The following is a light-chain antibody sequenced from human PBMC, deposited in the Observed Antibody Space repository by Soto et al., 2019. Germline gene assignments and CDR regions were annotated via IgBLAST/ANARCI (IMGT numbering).Light chain of an antibody. Sequence: EIVLTQSPGTLSLSPGERATLSCRASQGVSSYLAWYQQNTGQAPRLLIYDASNRATGIPSSFSGSGSGTEFTLTISSLQPEDFATYYCQQSYSTPTWTFGQGTKVDI. CDR3: QQSYSTPTWT. CDR2: DAS. V-gene: IGKV3-11*01. CDR1: QGVSSY. J-gene: IGKJ1*01.